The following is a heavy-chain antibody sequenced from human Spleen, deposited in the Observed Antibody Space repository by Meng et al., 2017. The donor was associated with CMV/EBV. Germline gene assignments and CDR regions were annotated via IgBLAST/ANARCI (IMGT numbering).Heavy chain of an antibody. V-gene: IGHV1-69*01. CDR1: GYTFTGYY. CDR2: IIPIFGTA. CDR3: ARDRTVAGTEYYFDY. D-gene: IGHD6-19*01. Sequence: QVQWVESGAEVKKPGASVKVSCKASGYTFTGYYMHWVRQAPGQGLEWMGGIIPIFGTANYAQKFQGRVTITADESTSTAYMELSSLRSEDTAVYYCARDRTVAGTEYYFDYWGQGTLVTVSS. J-gene: IGHJ4*02.